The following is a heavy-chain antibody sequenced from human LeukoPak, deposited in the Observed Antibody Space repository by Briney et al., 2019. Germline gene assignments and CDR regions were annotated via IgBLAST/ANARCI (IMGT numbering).Heavy chain of an antibody. V-gene: IGHV4-39*01. J-gene: IGHJ4*02. Sequence: SETLSLTCTVSGGSISSSSYHWGWIRQPPGKGLEWIGSIYHSGRTYYNPSLKSRVTISVDTSKNEFSLKLSSVTAADTAVYYCARLGAAAGEFDYWGQGTLVTVSS. D-gene: IGHD6-13*01. CDR3: ARLGAAAGEFDY. CDR1: GGSISSSSYH. CDR2: IYHSGRT.